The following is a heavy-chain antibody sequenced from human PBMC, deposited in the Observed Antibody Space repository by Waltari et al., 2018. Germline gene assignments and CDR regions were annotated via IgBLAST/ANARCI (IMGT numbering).Heavy chain of an antibody. J-gene: IGHJ5*02. CDR3: ARRGVVGLGGP. D-gene: IGHD1-26*01. Sequence: QVQLQQWGAGLLTPSETLSLTCAVYGGSFSGYYWSWIRQPPGKGLEWIGEINHSGSTNYNPSLKSRVTISVDTSKNQFSLKLSSVTAADTAVYYCARRGVVGLGGPWGQGTLVTVSS. CDR1: GGSFSGYY. CDR2: INHSGST. V-gene: IGHV4-34*01.